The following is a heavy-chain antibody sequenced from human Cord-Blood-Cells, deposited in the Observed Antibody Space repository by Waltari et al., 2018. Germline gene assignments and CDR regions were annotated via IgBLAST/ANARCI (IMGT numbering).Heavy chain of an antibody. Sequence: QVQLVESGGGVVQPGRSLRLSCAASGFTFSSYAMHWVRQAPGKGLGWVAVISYDGSNKYYADSGKGRFTISRDNSKNTLYLQMNSLRAEDTAVYYCARDQDKLLTYYGMDVWGQGTTVTVSS. V-gene: IGHV3-30-3*01. J-gene: IGHJ6*02. CDR2: ISYDGSNK. CDR3: ARDQDKLLTYYGMDV. CDR1: GFTFSSYA. D-gene: IGHD2-15*01.